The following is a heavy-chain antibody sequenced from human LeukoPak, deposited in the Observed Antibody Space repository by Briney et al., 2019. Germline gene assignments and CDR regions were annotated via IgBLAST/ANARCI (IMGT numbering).Heavy chain of an antibody. V-gene: IGHV3-21*01. Sequence: GGSLRLSCAASGFTFSSYGMHWVRQAPGKGLEWVSSISSSSSYIYYADSVKGRFTISRDNAKNSLYLQMNSLRAEDTAVYYCARVENLRYFDWLRGKFDYWGQGTLVTVSS. J-gene: IGHJ4*02. CDR2: ISSSSSYI. CDR1: GFTFSSYG. CDR3: ARVENLRYFDWLRGKFDY. D-gene: IGHD3-9*01.